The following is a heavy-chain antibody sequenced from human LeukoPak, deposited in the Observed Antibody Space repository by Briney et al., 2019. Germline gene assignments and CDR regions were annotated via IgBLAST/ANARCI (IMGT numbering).Heavy chain of an antibody. CDR2: ISAYNGNT. D-gene: IGHD2-15*01. CDR3: ARDLYCSGGSCYSNYFDY. CDR1: GYTFTSYG. V-gene: IGHV1-18*01. J-gene: IGHJ4*02. Sequence: ASVKVSCKASGYTFTSYGISWVRLAPGQGLEWMGWISAYNGNTNYAQKLQGRVTMTTDTSTSTAYMELRSLRSDDTAVYYCARDLYCSGGSCYSNYFDYWGQGTLVTVSS.